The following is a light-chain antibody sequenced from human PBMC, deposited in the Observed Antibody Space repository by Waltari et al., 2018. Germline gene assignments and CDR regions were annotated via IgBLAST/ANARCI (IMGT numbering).Light chain of an antibody. CDR2: GSS. V-gene: IGKV3-15*01. J-gene: IGKJ4*01. CDR3: QLYSRWPLT. CDR1: QTTYTN. Sequence: DTVMTQSPATLSVSPGEGATLSCRASQTTYTNLAWYQQKPGQVPRLLIYGSSTRATGIPARFSGSGSGTEFTLTISSLQSEDFAVYYCQLYSRWPLTFGGGTKVEIK.